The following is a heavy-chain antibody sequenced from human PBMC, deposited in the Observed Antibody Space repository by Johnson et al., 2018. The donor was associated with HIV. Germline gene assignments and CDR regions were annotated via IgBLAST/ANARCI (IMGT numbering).Heavy chain of an antibody. CDR2: ISGGST. V-gene: IGHV3-38-3*01. CDR3: AKEMSSWPGEAFDI. D-gene: IGHD1-14*01. Sequence: MQLVESRGVLVQPGGSLRLSCAASGFTVSSNEMSWVRQAPGKGLEWVSSISGGSTYYADSRKGRFTISRDNSKNTLHLQMNSLRAEDTAVYYCAKEMSSWPGEAFDIWGQGTMVTVSS. J-gene: IGHJ3*02. CDR1: GFTVSSNE.